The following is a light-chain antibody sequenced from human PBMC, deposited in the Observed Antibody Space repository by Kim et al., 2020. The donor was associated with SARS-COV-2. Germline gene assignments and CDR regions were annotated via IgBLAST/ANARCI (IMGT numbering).Light chain of an antibody. CDR1: TSDIGRYDF. V-gene: IGLV2-14*03. Sequence: SVTISCTGGTSDIGRYDFVSWYQQHPGKAPKLLIFAVSNRPSGVSSRFSGSKSGYTASLTISGLQADDEADYYCNSYSSTNSFVLFGGGTRLTVL. CDR3: NSYSSTNSFVL. J-gene: IGLJ3*02. CDR2: AVS.